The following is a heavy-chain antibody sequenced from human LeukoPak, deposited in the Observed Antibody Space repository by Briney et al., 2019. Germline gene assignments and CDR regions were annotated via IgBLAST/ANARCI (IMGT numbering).Heavy chain of an antibody. CDR3: ARGATLDY. Sequence: GGSLRLSCAASGFTFSSYVMTWVRQAAGKGLECISSISNSGYSTDYAESVKGRFTISRDKSKNTLYLQMNSLTAEDTAVYYCARGATLDYWGQGTPVTVSS. J-gene: IGHJ4*02. CDR2: ISNSGYST. CDR1: GFTFSSYV. V-gene: IGHV3-23*01.